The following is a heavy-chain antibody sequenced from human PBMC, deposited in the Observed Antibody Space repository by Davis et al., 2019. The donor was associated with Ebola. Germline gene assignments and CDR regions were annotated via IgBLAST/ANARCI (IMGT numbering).Heavy chain of an antibody. V-gene: IGHV3-21*01. Sequence: GESLKISCAASGFTFSSYSINWVRQAPGKGLEWVSSISSSSSYIYYADSVKGRFTISRDNAKNSLYLQMNSLRAEDTAVYYCARDRWNGDYLFDYWGQGTLVTVSS. CDR2: ISSSSSYI. D-gene: IGHD4-17*01. J-gene: IGHJ4*02. CDR3: ARDRWNGDYLFDY. CDR1: GFTFSSYS.